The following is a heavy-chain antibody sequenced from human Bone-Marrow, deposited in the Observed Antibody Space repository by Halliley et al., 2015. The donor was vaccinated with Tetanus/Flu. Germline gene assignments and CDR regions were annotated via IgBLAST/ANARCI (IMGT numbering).Heavy chain of an antibody. V-gene: IGHV4-39*01. CDR2: IFYTGST. J-gene: IGHJ2*01. CDR1: NASIGSTTYY. D-gene: IGHD3-16*01. Sequence: LRLSCTVSNASIGSTTYYWGWVRQPPGKGLEWIGSIFYTGSTYYRPSLQSRVTISVDTSKNQFSLQLSFVTAADTAVYFCVRPLLGGLGYFDLWGRGTLITVSS. CDR3: VRPLLGGLGYFDL.